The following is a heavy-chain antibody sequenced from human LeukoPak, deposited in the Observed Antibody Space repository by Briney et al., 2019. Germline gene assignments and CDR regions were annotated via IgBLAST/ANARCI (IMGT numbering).Heavy chain of an antibody. CDR3: GGGGYLLDY. CDR1: GFTFSTDW. D-gene: IGHD1-26*01. V-gene: IGHV3-74*01. CDR2: INSDGSST. J-gene: IGHJ4*02. Sequence: HTGGSLRLSCAASGFTFSTDWMNWVRQAPGKGLVWVSRINSDGSSTSYADSVKGRLSISRDNAKNTLYLQMNSLRAEDTAVYYCGGGGYLLDYWGQGTLVTVSS.